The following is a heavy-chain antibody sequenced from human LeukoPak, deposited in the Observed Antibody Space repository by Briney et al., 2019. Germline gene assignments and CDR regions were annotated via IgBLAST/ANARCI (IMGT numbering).Heavy chain of an antibody. D-gene: IGHD3/OR15-3a*01. V-gene: IGHV4-39*07. CDR2: INHSGST. CDR3: ARDPDLHAFDI. J-gene: IGHJ3*02. Sequence: SETLSLTCTVSGGSISSSSYYWSWIRQPPGKGLEWIGEINHSGSTNYNPSLKSRVTISVDTSKNQFSLKLSSVTAADTAVYYCARDPDLHAFDIWGQGTMVTVSS. CDR1: GGSISSSSYY.